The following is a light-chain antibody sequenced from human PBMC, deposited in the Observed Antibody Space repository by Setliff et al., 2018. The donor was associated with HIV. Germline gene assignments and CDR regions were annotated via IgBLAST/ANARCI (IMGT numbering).Light chain of an antibody. Sequence: SALAQPASVSGSPGQSITISCTGTSSDVGGYNFVSWYQHHPGKAPKLIIYDVTKRPSGVSHRFSGSKSANTASLTTSGLRAEDEADYYCGSYTSGSTLGVFGTGTKVTVL. J-gene: IGLJ1*01. V-gene: IGLV2-14*03. CDR2: DVT. CDR1: SSDVGGYNF. CDR3: GSYTSGSTLGV.